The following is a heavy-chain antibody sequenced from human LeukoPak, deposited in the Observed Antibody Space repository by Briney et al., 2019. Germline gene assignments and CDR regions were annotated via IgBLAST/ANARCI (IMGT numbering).Heavy chain of an antibody. J-gene: IGHJ4*02. V-gene: IGHV3-23*01. CDR1: GFTFNNYA. D-gene: IGHD3-9*01. CDR2: LSGSGLST. Sequence: GGSLRLSCAASGFTFNNYAMAWVHQAPGKGLEWVSALSGSGLSTYYADSVRGRSIISRDNSKNTVDLQLDSLRAEDSALYYCAKSAGYDILTRYQTGNIYYFDYWGQGILVTVSS. CDR3: AKSAGYDILTRYQTGNIYYFDY.